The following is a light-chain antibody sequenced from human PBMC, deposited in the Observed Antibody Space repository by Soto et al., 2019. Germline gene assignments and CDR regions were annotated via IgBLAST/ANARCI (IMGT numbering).Light chain of an antibody. CDR1: SSDVGAYNY. Sequence: QSVLTRPRSVSGSPGQSVTISCTGTSSDVGAYNYVSWYQQHPGKAPKLMIYDVSKRPSGVPDRFSGSKSGNTASLTISGLQAEDEADYYCCSYAGSYTLYVFGTGTKVTVL. J-gene: IGLJ1*01. V-gene: IGLV2-11*01. CDR3: CSYAGSYTLYV. CDR2: DVS.